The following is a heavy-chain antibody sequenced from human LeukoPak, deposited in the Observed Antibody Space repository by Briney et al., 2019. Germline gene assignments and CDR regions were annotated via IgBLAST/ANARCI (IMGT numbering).Heavy chain of an antibody. CDR2: INPNSGGT. CDR3: ARERKDTASHRYYYYYMDV. CDR1: GYTFTSYY. J-gene: IGHJ6*03. Sequence: ASVKVSCKASGYTFTSYYMHWVRQAPGQGLEWMGWINPNSGGTNYAQKFQGRVTMTRDTSISTAYMELSRLRSDDTAVYYCARERKDTASHRYYYYYMDVWGKGTTVTVSS. D-gene: IGHD5-18*01. V-gene: IGHV1-2*02.